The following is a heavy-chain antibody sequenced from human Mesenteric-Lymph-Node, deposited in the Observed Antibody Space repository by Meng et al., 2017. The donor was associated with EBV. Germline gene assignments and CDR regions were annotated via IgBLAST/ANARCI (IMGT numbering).Heavy chain of an antibody. V-gene: IGHV4-34*02. J-gene: IGHJ4*02. CDR2: INPSGGT. CDR1: GGSFSGSF. CDR3: ARSTRGYSSSWFDY. D-gene: IGHD6-13*01. Sequence: QVQLQQWGAGLLKPSETLSLTFAVYGGSFSGSFWSWIRQPPGKGLEGIGEINPSGGTNYSPSLKSRVTISLDTSKNQFSLKLSSVTAADTAVYYCARSTRGYSSSWFDYWSQGTLVTVSS.